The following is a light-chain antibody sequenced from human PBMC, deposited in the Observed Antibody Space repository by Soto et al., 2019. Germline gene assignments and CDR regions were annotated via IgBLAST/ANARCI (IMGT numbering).Light chain of an antibody. Sequence: QSALTQPASVSGSPGQSITISCTGTSSDVGGYNYVSWYQQHPGKPPKLMIYDVSNRPSGVSNRFSGSKSGNTASLTISGLQAEDEADYYCSSYTGSSTPVVFGGGTKLTVL. V-gene: IGLV2-14*01. CDR1: SSDVGGYNY. CDR2: DVS. J-gene: IGLJ2*01. CDR3: SSYTGSSTPVV.